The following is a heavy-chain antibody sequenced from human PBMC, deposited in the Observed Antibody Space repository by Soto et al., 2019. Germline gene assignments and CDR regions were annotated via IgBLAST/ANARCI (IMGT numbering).Heavy chain of an antibody. D-gene: IGHD1-26*01. J-gene: IGHJ4*01. Sequence: QVQLVESGGGVVQPGRSLRLSCAASGFIFSSYTMHWVRQAPGKGLEWVGVITYDGSNQYYADSVKGRFTISRDNSRNMLFLQMNSLRPDDTAVYYCARAPSGSYPEFDYWGXXTLVTVSS. CDR2: ITYDGSNQ. CDR1: GFIFSSYT. CDR3: ARAPSGSYPEFDY. V-gene: IGHV3-30-3*01.